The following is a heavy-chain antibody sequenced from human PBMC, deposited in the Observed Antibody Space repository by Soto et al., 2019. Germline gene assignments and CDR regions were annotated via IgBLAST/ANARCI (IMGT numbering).Heavy chain of an antibody. CDR1: GFTFSSYG. J-gene: IGHJ5*02. V-gene: IGHV3-30*18. D-gene: IGHD6-6*01. CDR3: AKGYRAARRNWFDP. Sequence: GESLKISCAASGFTFSSYGMHWVRQAPGKGLEWVAVISYDGSNKYYADSVKGRFTISRDNSKNTLYLQMNSLRAEDTAVYYCAKGYRAARRNWFDPWGQGTLVTVSS. CDR2: ISYDGSNK.